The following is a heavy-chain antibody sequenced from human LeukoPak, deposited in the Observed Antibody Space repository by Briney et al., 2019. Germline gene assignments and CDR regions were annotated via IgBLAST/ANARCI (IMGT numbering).Heavy chain of an antibody. J-gene: IGHJ6*02. CDR2: IDWDDDK. CDR3: ARQTEVVPAAIQRGRYYYYYGMDV. V-gene: IGHV2-70*04. D-gene: IGHD2-2*02. Sequence: VSGPALVKPTQTLTLTCTFSGFSLSTSGMRVRWIRQPPGKALEWLARIDWDDDKYCSTSLKTRLTISKATSKNQVVLTMTNMDPVDTATYYCARQTEVVPAAIQRGRYYYYYGMDVWGQGTTVTVSS. CDR1: GFSLSTSGMR.